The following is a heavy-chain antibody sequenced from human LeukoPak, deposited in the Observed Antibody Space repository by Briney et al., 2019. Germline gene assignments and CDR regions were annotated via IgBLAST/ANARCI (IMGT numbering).Heavy chain of an antibody. CDR2: ISGNGGTT. V-gene: IGHV3-23*01. J-gene: IGHJ4*02. CDR1: GFTFGDYA. Sequence: GGSLRLSCAAYGFTFGDYAMNWVRQAPGKGPEWVSDISGNGGTTYYADSVKGRFTVSRDNSKNTLYLQMNSLGAEDTAVYYCAKDQRLGELQYTNPPFDYWGQGTLVTVSS. CDR3: AKDQRLGELQYTNPPFDY. D-gene: IGHD3-16*01.